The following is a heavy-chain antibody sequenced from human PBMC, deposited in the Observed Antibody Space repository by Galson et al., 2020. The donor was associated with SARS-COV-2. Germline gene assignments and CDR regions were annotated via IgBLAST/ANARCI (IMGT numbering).Heavy chain of an antibody. D-gene: IGHD6-6*01. CDR2: INHSGST. J-gene: IGHJ5*01. Sequence: SETLSLTCTVSGGSMSNYYWSWIRQPPGKGLEWIGEINHSGSTNYNPSLRSRVTISVDTSKNQFSLNLRSATAADTGVYYCARGGDNIQARPVPDSWGQGLLVTVSS. CDR1: GGSMSNYY. V-gene: IGHV4-34*01. CDR3: ARGGDNIQARPVPDS.